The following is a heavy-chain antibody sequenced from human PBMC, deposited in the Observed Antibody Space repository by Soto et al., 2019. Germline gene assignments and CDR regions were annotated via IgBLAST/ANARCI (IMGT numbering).Heavy chain of an antibody. CDR1: GFSLSTSRVG. Sequence: QITLKESGPTLVNPTQTLTLTCSFSGFSLSTSRVGVAWIRQPPGKALEWLAIIYWDDDRRYSPSLKTRLAIHKDTSKNQVVLTMTNLDPGDPATYYWAHIMITWGGVSALDAFDMWGQGTMVTVSS. D-gene: IGHD3-16*01. CDR3: AHIMITWGGVSALDAFDM. CDR2: IYWDDDR. J-gene: IGHJ3*02. V-gene: IGHV2-5*02.